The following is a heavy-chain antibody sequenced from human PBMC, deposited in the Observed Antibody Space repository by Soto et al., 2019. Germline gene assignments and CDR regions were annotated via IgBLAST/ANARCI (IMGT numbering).Heavy chain of an antibody. V-gene: IGHV4-30-2*01. CDR3: ARESGAGATNWIDP. CDR2: INYSGST. Sequence: QQQLQESGSGLVKPSQTLSLTCAVSGGSISSGGYSWRWIRQPPGKGLEWIGDINYSGSTYYNPSLKSRATISIDRSKNHFSLELTSVTAADTAVYYCARESGAGATNWIDPWGQGTLVTVSS. D-gene: IGHD1-26*01. J-gene: IGHJ5*02. CDR1: GGSISSGGYS.